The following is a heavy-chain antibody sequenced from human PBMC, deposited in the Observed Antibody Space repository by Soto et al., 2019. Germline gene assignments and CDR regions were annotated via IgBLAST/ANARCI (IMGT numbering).Heavy chain of an antibody. CDR2: INPNSGGT. V-gene: IGHV1-2*02. J-gene: IGHJ5*02. CDR3: ARDRRVYCSGGSCYSRGETNWFDP. CDR1: GYTFTGYY. D-gene: IGHD2-15*01. Sequence: SVKVSCKASGYTFTGYYMHWVRQAPGQGLEWMGWINPNSGGTNYAQKFQGRVTMTRDTSISTAYMELSRLRSDDTAVYYCARDRRVYCSGGSCYSRGETNWFDPWGQGTLVTVSS.